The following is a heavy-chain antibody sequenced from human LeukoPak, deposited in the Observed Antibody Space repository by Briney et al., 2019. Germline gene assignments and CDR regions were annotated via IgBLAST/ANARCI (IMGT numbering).Heavy chain of an antibody. CDR3: ARGLRVGWFDP. CDR2: AFPSGNT. D-gene: IGHD3-3*01. J-gene: IGHJ5*02. Sequence: SETLSLTCTVSGGSINGYYWSWIRRPAGRGLQWIGRAFPSGNTDYNPSLKSRVTMSLDTSKNQFSLNVSSVTAADTAVYYCARGLRVGWFDPWGQGTLVTVSS. CDR1: GGSINGYY. V-gene: IGHV4-4*07.